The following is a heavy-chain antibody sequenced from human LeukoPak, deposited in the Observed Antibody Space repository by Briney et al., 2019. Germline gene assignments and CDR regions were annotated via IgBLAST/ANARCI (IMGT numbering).Heavy chain of an antibody. J-gene: IGHJ5*02. CDR3: ATDREYQLLRGIDP. CDR1: GSTLTELS. CDR2: FDPEDGET. D-gene: IGHD2-2*01. V-gene: IGHV1-24*01. Sequence: ASVKVSCKVSGSTLTELSMHWVRQAPGKGLEWMGGFDPEDGETIYAQKFQGRVTMTEDTSTDTAYMELSRLRSEDTAVYYCATDREYQLLRGIDPWGQGTLVTVSS.